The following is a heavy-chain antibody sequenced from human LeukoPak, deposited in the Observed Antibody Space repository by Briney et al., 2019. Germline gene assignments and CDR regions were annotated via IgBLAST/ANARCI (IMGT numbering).Heavy chain of an antibody. CDR1: GGTFISYA. D-gene: IGHD3-16*01. Sequence: SVTVSCKASGGTFISYAFNWVRQAPGQGVEWVGRIIPLLGITNHAQKLQGRVTVTADTTPNTAYMELSSLIPDDTAVYYCARARSRITFGGVRHAFDIWGQGTLVIVSS. J-gene: IGHJ3*02. V-gene: IGHV1-69*04. CDR2: IIPLLGIT. CDR3: ARARSRITFGGVRHAFDI.